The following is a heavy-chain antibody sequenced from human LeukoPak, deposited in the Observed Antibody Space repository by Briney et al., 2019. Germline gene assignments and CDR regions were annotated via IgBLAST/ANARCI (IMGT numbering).Heavy chain of an antibody. CDR1: GGTFITYD. Sequence: SVKVSCKATGGTFITYDISWVRQAPGQGLEWMGGITPIFGTAKYAQKFQGRVTITAVESMSTAYMELSSLRSEDTAVYYCARGWLAETTVVTPYNYWGQGTLVTVSS. D-gene: IGHD4-23*01. CDR3: ARGWLAETTVVTPYNY. CDR2: ITPIFGTA. J-gene: IGHJ4*02. V-gene: IGHV1-69*13.